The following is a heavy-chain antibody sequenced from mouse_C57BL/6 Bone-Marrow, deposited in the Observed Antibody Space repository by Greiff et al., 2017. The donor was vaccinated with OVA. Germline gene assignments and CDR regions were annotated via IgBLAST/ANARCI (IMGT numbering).Heavy chain of an antibody. D-gene: IGHD2-10*01. CDR2: IWSGGST. Sequence: VQLQQSGPGLVQPSQSLSITCTVSGFSLTSYGVHWVRQSPGKGLEWLGVIWSGGSTDYNAAFISRLSISKDNSKSQVFFKMNSLQADDTAIYYCARLLLTYYYYAMDYWGQGTSVTVSS. CDR1: GFSLTSYG. J-gene: IGHJ4*01. V-gene: IGHV2-2*01. CDR3: ARLLLTYYYYAMDY.